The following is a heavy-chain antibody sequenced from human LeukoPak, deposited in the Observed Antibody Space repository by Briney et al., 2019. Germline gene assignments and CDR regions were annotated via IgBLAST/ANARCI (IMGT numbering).Heavy chain of an antibody. CDR2: LYSGGNT. V-gene: IGHV3-53*01. D-gene: IGHD7-27*01. Sequence: GGSLRPSCAASGFSVSTDYMTWVRQAPGKGLEWVSTLYSGGNTYYADSVKGRLTISRDNSKNTLYLEMSSLRAEDTAVYSCARGWGSFENWGQGTLVAVSS. J-gene: IGHJ4*02. CDR3: ARGWGSFEN. CDR1: GFSVSTDY.